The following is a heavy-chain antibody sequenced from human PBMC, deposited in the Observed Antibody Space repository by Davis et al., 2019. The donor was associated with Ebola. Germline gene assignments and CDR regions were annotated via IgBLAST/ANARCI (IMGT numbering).Heavy chain of an antibody. CDR1: GYSFTSYW. V-gene: IGHV5-51*01. CDR3: ARHNTASSLRFDY. Sequence: GESLKISCKGSGYSFTSYWIGWVRQTPGKGLEWMGIIYPGDSDTTYSPSFQGQVTISADKSISTAYLQWSSLKASDTAMYYCARHNTASSLRFDYWGQGTLVTVSS. J-gene: IGHJ4*02. D-gene: IGHD6-6*01. CDR2: IYPGDSDT.